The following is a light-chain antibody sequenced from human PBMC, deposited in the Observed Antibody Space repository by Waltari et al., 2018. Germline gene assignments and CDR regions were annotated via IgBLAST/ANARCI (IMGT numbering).Light chain of an antibody. J-gene: IGLJ2*01. CDR2: DVT. Sequence: QSALTQPPSVSGSPGQSLTISCTGTSSDLGGYYHVSWYQQHPGKAPKLVVYDVTKRPSGVPDRFSGAKSGNTASLTISGLQAEDEADYYCCSYAGSNTLVVFGGGTKLTVL. V-gene: IGLV2-11*01. CDR1: SSDLGGYYH. CDR3: CSYAGSNTLVV.